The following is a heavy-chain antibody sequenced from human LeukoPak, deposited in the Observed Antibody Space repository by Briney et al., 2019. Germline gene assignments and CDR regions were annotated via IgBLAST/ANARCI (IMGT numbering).Heavy chain of an antibody. J-gene: IGHJ5*02. V-gene: IGHV4-59*01. CDR2: IYYSGST. Sequence: SETLSLTCTVSGGSISSYYWSWIRQPPGKGLEWIGYIYYSGSTNYNPSLKSRVTISVDTSKNQFSLKLSSVTAADTAVYYCARVQVYSSGTISFDPWGQGALVTVSS. CDR3: ARVQVYSSGTISFDP. CDR1: GGSISSYY. D-gene: IGHD6-19*01.